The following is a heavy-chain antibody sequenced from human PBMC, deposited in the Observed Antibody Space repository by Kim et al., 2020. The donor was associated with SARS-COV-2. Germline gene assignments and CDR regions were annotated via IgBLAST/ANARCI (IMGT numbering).Heavy chain of an antibody. CDR1: GGSISYYY. V-gene: IGHV4-59*01. J-gene: IGHJ2*01. CDR2: VFDSGST. CDR3: ARGKYFYDGRGNHLFWYF. D-gene: IGHD3-22*01. Sequence: SETLSLICTVSGGSISYYYWSWIRQPPGKGLEWIGYVFDSGSTNYSPSLKSRVTISLDTSKKQFSLQLISVTAADTAVYYCARGKYFYDGRGNHLFWYF.